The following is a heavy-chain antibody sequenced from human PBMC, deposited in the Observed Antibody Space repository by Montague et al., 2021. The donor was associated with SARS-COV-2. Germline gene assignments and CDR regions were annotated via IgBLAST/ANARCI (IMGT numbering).Heavy chain of an antibody. CDR3: ARQHGRGFVVAGFESCFDY. D-gene: IGHD6-19*01. CDR2: INFNGXT. Sequence: SETLSLTCTVSGDPISCSSYYWGWIRQSPGRGLEWIGSINFNGXTXYXXXXKXRVTISVDAPKDQFSLQLASVTAADTAVYYCARQHGRGFVVAGFESCFDYWGQGSLVSVSS. CDR1: GDPISCSSYY. J-gene: IGHJ4*02. V-gene: IGHV4-39*01.